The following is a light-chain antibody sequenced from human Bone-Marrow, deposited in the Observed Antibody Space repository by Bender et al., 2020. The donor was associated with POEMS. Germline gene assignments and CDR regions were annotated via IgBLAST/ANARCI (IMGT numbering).Light chain of an antibody. Sequence: QSALTQPASVSGSPGQSITISCTGTTRDVGGYNYVSWYQQHPGKAPKLMIYEVINRPSGVSTSFSGSKSGNTASLTISGLQAEDEADYYCCSYAGGSTHWVFGGGTKLTVL. CDR2: EVI. CDR3: CSYAGGSTHWV. CDR1: TRDVGGYNY. V-gene: IGLV2-14*01. J-gene: IGLJ3*02.